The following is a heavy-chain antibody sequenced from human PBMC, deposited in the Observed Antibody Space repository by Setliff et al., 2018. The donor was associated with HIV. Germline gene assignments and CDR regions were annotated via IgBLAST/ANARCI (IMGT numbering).Heavy chain of an antibody. V-gene: IGHV4-34*01. CDR3: AGSSSYSFDF. Sequence: SETLSLTCAFYHGSFSGYYWSWIRQPPGKGLEWIGEINHSGNTNYNPSLERRVTISADTSQNQFSLNLTSVTAVDTAVYYCAGSSSYSFDFWGQGTLVTVSS. J-gene: IGHJ4*02. CDR1: HGSFSGYY. CDR2: INHSGNT. D-gene: IGHD6-13*01.